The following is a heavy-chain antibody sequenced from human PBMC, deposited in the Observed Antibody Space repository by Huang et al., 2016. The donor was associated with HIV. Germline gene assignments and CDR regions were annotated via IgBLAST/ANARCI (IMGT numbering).Heavy chain of an antibody. D-gene: IGHD3-3*01. Sequence: QVQLQESGPGLVKPSETLSLTCTVSGGSISTHYWSWVRQPPGKGLAWIGSIDYSGSTNYSPSLKSRVTIVLDTSKNQFSLRVNSVTAADTAMYYCARDHHDFWRGYRRMYFFDHWGQGTLVTVSS. V-gene: IGHV4-59*11. CDR1: GGSISTHY. CDR3: ARDHHDFWRGYRRMYFFDH. J-gene: IGHJ4*02. CDR2: IDYSGST.